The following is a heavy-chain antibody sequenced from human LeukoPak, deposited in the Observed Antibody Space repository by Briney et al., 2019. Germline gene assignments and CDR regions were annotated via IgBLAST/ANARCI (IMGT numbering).Heavy chain of an antibody. CDR2: IWYDGNTK. J-gene: IGHJ3*02. D-gene: IGHD5-24*01. CDR3: AGQETRAFDI. Sequence: GGSLRLSCAASGFTFSSYGMHWVRQAPGKGLEWVAVIWYDGNTKHYADSVEGRFTISRDNSRNTLYLQMNRLGAEGTAVYYCAGQETRAFDIGGQGTVVTVS. V-gene: IGHV3-33*01. CDR1: GFTFSSYG.